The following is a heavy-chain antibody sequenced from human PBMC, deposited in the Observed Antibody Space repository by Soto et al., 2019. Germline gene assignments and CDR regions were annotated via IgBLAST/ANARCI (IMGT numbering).Heavy chain of an antibody. CDR3: ARWEQPLFDY. V-gene: IGHV3-30-3*01. CDR2: ISSDGSHK. D-gene: IGHD1-26*01. Sequence: QVQLVESGGGVVQPGRSLRLSCAASGFTVSAYTMHWVRQAPGKGLEWVAVISSDGSHKYYAGSLKGRFTISRDNSTNTLYLQMNSLRAEDTAVYYCARWEQPLFDYWGQGTLVTVSS. J-gene: IGHJ4*02. CDR1: GFTVSAYT.